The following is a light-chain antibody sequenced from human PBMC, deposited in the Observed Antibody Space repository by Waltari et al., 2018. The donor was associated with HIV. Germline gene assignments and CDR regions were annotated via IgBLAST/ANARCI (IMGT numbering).Light chain of an antibody. Sequence: EIVMPQSPVTLYVSPGARTTLPCRASQSVSSNLAWYQQKPGQAPRLLIYGASTRATGIPARFSGSGSGTEFTLTISSLQSEDFAVYYCQHYNNWPPYTFGQGTKLEIK. V-gene: IGKV3-15*01. CDR2: GAS. CDR1: QSVSSN. J-gene: IGKJ2*01. CDR3: QHYNNWPPYT.